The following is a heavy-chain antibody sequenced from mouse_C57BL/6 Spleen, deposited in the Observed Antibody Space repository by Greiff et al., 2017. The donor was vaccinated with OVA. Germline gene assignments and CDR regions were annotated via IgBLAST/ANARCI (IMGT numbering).Heavy chain of an antibody. V-gene: IGHV1-61*01. CDR1: GYTFTSYW. Sequence: QVQLQQPGAELVRPGSSVKLSCKASGYTFTSYWMDWVKQRPGQGLEWIGNIYPSDSETHYNQKFQDKATLTVDKSSSTAYMQLSSLSSEDSAVYYCARGGYGTPVFDVWGTGTTGTVSS. D-gene: IGHD2-1*01. CDR3: ARGGYGTPVFDV. CDR2: IYPSDSET. J-gene: IGHJ1*03.